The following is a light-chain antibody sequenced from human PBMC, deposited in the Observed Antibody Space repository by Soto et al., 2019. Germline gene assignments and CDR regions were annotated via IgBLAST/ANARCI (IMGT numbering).Light chain of an antibody. V-gene: IGKV2-28*01. CDR1: QSLLHTNGFQY. J-gene: IGKJ1*01. CDR3: MQPLQAPWT. CDR2: LGS. Sequence: VMTQSPPSLPVTPGEPASISCRSSQSLLHTNGFQYLDWYLQKPGQSPQLLIYLGSSRASGVPDRFSGSGSGTDFTLKISRVEAEDVGIYYCMQPLQAPWTFGQGTKVDIK.